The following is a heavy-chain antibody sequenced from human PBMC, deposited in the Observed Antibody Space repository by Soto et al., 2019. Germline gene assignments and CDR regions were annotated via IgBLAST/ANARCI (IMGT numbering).Heavy chain of an antibody. CDR2: IYYSGST. CDR3: ARGQKDGSGSYYLPTFDY. Sequence: SETLSLTCTVSGGSISSGGYYWSWIRQHPGKGLEWIGYIYYSGSTYYNPSLKSRVTISVDTSKNQFSLKLSSVTAADTAVYYCARGQKDGSGSYYLPTFDYWGQGTLVTVSS. J-gene: IGHJ4*02. CDR1: GGSISSGGYY. D-gene: IGHD3-10*01. V-gene: IGHV4-31*03.